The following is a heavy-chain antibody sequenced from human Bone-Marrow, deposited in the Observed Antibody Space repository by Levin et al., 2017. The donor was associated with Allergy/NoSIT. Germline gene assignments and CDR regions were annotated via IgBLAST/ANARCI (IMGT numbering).Heavy chain of an antibody. CDR2: IYSGGAT. Sequence: LSLTCTASGVTVFNNYFMWVRQAPGKGLEWVSHIYSGGATDYADSVKGRFSVSRDNSKNTVYLQMNSLRADDTAVYYCGRDGPGGGHWGPGTQVTVSS. CDR1: GVTVFNNY. J-gene: IGHJ4*02. V-gene: IGHV3-66*01. D-gene: IGHD3-10*01. CDR3: GRDGPGGGH.